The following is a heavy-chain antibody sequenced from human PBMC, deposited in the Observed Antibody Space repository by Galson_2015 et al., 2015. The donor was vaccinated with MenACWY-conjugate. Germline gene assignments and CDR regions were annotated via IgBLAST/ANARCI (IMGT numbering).Heavy chain of an antibody. CDR3: AHSPYCSTTSCYAARAFDV. CDR2: IYWDDDK. D-gene: IGHD2-2*01. V-gene: IGHV2-5*02. Sequence: PALVKPTLTLTLTCTFSGFSLSTRSVGVGWIRQPPGQALEWLSLIYWDDDKRYSPSLKRRLTITKDTSKNQVVLSMTNMDPVDTATYYCAHSPYCSTTSCYAARAFDVWGQGTVVTVSS. J-gene: IGHJ3*01. CDR1: GFSLSTRSVG.